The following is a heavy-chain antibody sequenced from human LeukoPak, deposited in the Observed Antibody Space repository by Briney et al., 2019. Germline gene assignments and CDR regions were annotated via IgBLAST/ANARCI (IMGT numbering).Heavy chain of an antibody. CDR3: ARRRGSYFGDAFDI. CDR2: ISSSGSTI. Sequence: GGSLRLSCEASVFTFSSSGMNWVRQAPGKGLEWLSYISSSGSTIYYVDSVKGRFTISRDNAKNSLYLQMNSLRTEDTAVYYCARRRGSYFGDAFDIWGQGTMVTVSS. V-gene: IGHV3-48*03. CDR1: VFTFSSSG. J-gene: IGHJ3*02. D-gene: IGHD1-26*01.